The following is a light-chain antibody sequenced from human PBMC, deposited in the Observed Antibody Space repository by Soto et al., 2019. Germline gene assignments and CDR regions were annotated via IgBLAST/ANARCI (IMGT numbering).Light chain of an antibody. Sequence: DIQMTQSPSTLSASVGDRVTITCRASQSISSWLAWHQQKPGKAPRLLIYKASNLESGVPSRFSGSGSGTEFTLTITSLQPDDSETYYCQQYNDNWTFGQGTKVDIK. J-gene: IGKJ1*01. V-gene: IGKV1-5*03. CDR1: QSISSW. CDR2: KAS. CDR3: QQYNDNWT.